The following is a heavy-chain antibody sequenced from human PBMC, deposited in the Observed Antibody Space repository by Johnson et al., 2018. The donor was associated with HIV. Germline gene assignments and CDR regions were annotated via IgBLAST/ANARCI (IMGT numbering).Heavy chain of an antibody. D-gene: IGHD3-16*01. CDR2: IKSKTDGGTT. J-gene: IGHJ3*02. CDR1: GFTFNSYA. V-gene: IGHV3-15*01. Sequence: VQLVESGGGLVQPGGSLRLSCAASGFTFNSYAMHWVRQAPGKGLEWVGRIKSKTDGGTTDYAAPVKGRFTISRDDSKNNLYLQMNSLKTEDTAVYYCATGFGPAFEMWGQGTMVTVSS. CDR3: ATGFGPAFEM.